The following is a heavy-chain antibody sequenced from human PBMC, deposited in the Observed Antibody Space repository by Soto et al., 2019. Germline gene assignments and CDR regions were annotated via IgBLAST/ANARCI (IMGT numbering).Heavy chain of an antibody. CDR1: GFTFSSYA. CDR3: ARDRYYYGSGKFFAFDI. Sequence: QVQLVESGGGVVQPGRSLRLSCAASGFTFSSYAMHWVRQAPGKGLEWVAVISYDGSNKYYADSVKGRFTISRDNSKNTLYLQMNSLRAEDTAVYYCARDRYYYGSGKFFAFDIWGQGTMVTVSS. D-gene: IGHD3-10*01. CDR2: ISYDGSNK. J-gene: IGHJ3*02. V-gene: IGHV3-30-3*01.